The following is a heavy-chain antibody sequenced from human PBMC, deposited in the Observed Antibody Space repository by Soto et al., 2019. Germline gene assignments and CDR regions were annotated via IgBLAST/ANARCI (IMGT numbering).Heavy chain of an antibody. V-gene: IGHV3-30*18. J-gene: IGHJ6*02. CDR1: GFTFGNYG. D-gene: IGHD3-16*01. CDR3: AKWGEVSHNPGGNYYYGMDV. Sequence: QVQLVESGGGVVQPGRSLRLSCAASGFTFGNYGMHWVRQPPGKGLEGMSSILYDGSDKYYADSVKGRFTISRDGSKNTLYLQMDSLRPEDTAVYYCAKWGEVSHNPGGNYYYGMDVWGQGTTVTVSS. CDR2: ILYDGSDK.